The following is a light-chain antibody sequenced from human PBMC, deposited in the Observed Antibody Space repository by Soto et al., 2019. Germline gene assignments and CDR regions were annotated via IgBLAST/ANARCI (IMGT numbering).Light chain of an antibody. J-gene: IGKJ4*01. V-gene: IGKV1-33*01. CDR2: DAS. CDR3: QQYDDLPVT. Sequence: DIQMTQSPSSLSASVGDRVTITCQASQNITNFLNWYQHKLGKAPNLLIYDASNLEAEVPSRFSGTGSGTEFRFTISSLQPEDIGSYFCQQYDDLPVTFGGGTKVEIK. CDR1: QNITNF.